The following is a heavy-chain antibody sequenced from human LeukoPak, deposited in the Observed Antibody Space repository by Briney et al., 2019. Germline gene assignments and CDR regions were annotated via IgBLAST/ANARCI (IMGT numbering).Heavy chain of an antibody. CDR3: AKELTYYDFWSGYYSFDY. D-gene: IGHD3-3*01. CDR2: ISGSGGST. V-gene: IGHV3-23*01. J-gene: IGHJ4*02. CDR1: GLTFSSYA. Sequence: GGSLRLSCAASGLTFSSYAMSWVRQAPGKGLEWVSAISGSGGSTYYADSVKGRFTISRDNSKNTLYLQMNSLRAEDTAVYYCAKELTYYDFWSGYYSFDYWGQGTLVTVSS.